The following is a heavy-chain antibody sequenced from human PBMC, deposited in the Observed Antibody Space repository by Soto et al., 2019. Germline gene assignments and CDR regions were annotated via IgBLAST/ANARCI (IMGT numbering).Heavy chain of an antibody. CDR1: GFTFSTYA. V-gene: IGHV3-30-3*02. CDR3: AKDAYDDFVGSGVLGN. J-gene: IGHJ4*02. CDR2: ISYDGSQQ. D-gene: IGHD4-17*01. Sequence: QVLLVESGGGVVQPGRSLRLSCAASGFTFSTYAIHWVRQAPGKGLERVSVISYDGSQQYYADSVKGRFTVSSDNSKNTVYLQMDSLRTEDTAIYYCAKDAYDDFVGSGVLGNWCQGTLVTVSS.